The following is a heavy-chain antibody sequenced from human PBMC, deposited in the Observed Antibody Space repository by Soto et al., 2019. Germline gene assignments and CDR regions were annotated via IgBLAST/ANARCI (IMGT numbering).Heavy chain of an antibody. V-gene: IGHV4-31*02. J-gene: IGHJ5*02. CDR1: GGSLKSGGYY. Sequence: TLSLTCTVSGGSLKSGGYYWSWIRQHPGRGLEWIGYIYYTGRTYYNPSLESRVTFSVDTSKNQFSLKLSSVTAADTAVYYCARHGYCCSGPRGWFDPWGQG. D-gene: IGHD3-10*02. CDR3: ARHGYCCSGPRGWFDP. CDR2: IYYTGRT.